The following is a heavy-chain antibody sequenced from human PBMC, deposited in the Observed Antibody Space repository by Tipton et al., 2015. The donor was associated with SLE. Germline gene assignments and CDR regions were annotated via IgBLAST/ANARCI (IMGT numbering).Heavy chain of an antibody. CDR2: INHSGST. CDR1: GGSFSGYY. D-gene: IGHD2-15*01. V-gene: IGHV4-34*01. Sequence: TLSLTCAVYGGSFSGYYWSWIRQPPGKGLEWIGEINHSGSTNYNPSLKSRVTISVDTSKNQFSLKLSSVTAADTAVYYCARGEFVVVVAAAYYCGMDVWGQGTTVTVSS. J-gene: IGHJ6*02. CDR3: ARGEFVVVVAAAYYCGMDV.